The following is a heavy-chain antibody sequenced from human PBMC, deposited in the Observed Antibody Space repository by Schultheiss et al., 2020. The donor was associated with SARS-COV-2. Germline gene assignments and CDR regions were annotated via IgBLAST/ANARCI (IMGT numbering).Heavy chain of an antibody. Sequence: SETLSLTCTVSGSSISCYYWTWIRQPPRKRLEWIGHIYHNGNTNYNPSLKSRVAISVDTSKNQFSLKLGSVTAADTAVYFCARATRVESLFSVRGGSFDFWGRGALVTVSS. CDR2: IYHNGNT. D-gene: IGHD5-24*01. J-gene: IGHJ4*02. V-gene: IGHV4-59*01. CDR1: GSSISCYY. CDR3: ARATRVESLFSVRGGSFDF.